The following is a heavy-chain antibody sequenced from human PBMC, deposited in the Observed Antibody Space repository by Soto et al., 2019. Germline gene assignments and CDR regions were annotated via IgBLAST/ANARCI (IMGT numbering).Heavy chain of an antibody. D-gene: IGHD3-22*01. Sequence: GGSLRLSCAASGFTFSNYGMHWVRQDPGKGLEWVAVTSYDGNDKYYIDSVKGRFSISRDNSKNTLYLQMNSLRAEDTAVYYCAKNPGYYYDSTGYHFDYWGQGTLVTVSS. V-gene: IGHV3-33*06. CDR3: AKNPGYYYDSTGYHFDY. CDR2: TSYDGNDK. CDR1: GFTFSNYG. J-gene: IGHJ4*02.